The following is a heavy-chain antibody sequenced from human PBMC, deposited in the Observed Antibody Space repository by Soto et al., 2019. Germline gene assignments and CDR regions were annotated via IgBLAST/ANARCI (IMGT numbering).Heavy chain of an antibody. V-gene: IGHV4-34*01. J-gene: IGHJ4*02. CDR2: INHSGST. CDR3: ARRVGADAFDY. CDR1: GGSFSGYY. D-gene: IGHD1-26*01. Sequence: QVQLQQWGAGLLKPSETLSLTCAVYGGSFSGYYWSWIRQPPGKGLEWNGEINHSGSTNYNPSLKSRVTISVDTSKNQFSLKLSSVTAADTAVYYCARRVGADAFDYWGQGTLVTVSS.